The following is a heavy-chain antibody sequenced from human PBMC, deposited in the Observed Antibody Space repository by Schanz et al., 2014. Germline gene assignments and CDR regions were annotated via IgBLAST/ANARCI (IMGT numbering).Heavy chain of an antibody. Sequence: EVQLVESGGGLVQPGGSLRLSCAASGFTFSDHYMDWVRQAPGKGLEWVSALSGSGGSTYYADSVKGRFTISRDNSKNTLYLQMNSLRAEDTAVYYCAKLSSSGRLAGYFDYWGQGALVTVSS. V-gene: IGHV3-23*04. D-gene: IGHD6-19*01. CDR3: AKLSSSGRLAGYFDY. CDR1: GFTFSDHY. J-gene: IGHJ4*02. CDR2: LSGSGGST.